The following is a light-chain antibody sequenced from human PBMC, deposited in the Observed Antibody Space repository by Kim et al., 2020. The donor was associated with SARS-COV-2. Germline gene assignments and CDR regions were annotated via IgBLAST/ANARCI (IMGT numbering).Light chain of an antibody. CDR3: QAWDSRIHVV. Sequence: VSPGQTVNITCSGDKLGDKYACWYQQKPGQSPVLVIYQDSKRPSGIPERFSGSNSGNTATLTISGTQSMDEADYYCQAWDSRIHVVFGGGTQLTVL. CDR1: KLGDKY. J-gene: IGLJ2*01. CDR2: QDS. V-gene: IGLV3-1*01.